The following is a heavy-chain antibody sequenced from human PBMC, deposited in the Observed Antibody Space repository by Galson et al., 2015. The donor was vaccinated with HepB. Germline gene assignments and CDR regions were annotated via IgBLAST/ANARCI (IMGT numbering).Heavy chain of an antibody. Sequence: SVKVSCKASGGTFSSYAISWVRQAPGQGLEWMGGIIPIFGIANYAQKFQGRVTITADKSTSTAYMELSSLRSEDTAVYYCARQSGSEATTDYYYGMDVWGQGTTVTVSS. CDR3: ARQSGSEATTDYYYGMDV. V-gene: IGHV1-69*10. CDR1: GGTFSSYA. CDR2: IIPIFGIA. D-gene: IGHD1-26*01. J-gene: IGHJ6*02.